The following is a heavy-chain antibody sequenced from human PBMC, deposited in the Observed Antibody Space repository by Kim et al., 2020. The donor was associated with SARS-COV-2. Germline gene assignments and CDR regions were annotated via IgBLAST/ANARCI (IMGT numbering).Heavy chain of an antibody. CDR3: ARGRAGVVPSPVLGLGPYYEYYAMDV. CDR1: GGSFSGFN. V-gene: IGHV4-34*01. J-gene: IGHJ6*02. Sequence: SETRSLTCAVYGGSFSGFNWSWIRRPPGKGLEWIGEINHTGGTKFSPSLKSRITISVDTSKSQFSLRLRSMTATDTAVYYCARGRAGVVPSPVLGLGPYYEYYAMDVWGRGTPVAVSS. D-gene: IGHD2-8*02. CDR2: INHTGGT.